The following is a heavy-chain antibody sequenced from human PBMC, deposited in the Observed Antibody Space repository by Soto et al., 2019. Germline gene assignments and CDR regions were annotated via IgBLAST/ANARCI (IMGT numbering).Heavy chain of an antibody. J-gene: IGHJ4*02. V-gene: IGHV1-3*03. Sequence: GASVKVPCTASGYTLTSYDINWVRQATGQRLEWMGWINAANGNTKYSEKFQGRVNFTRDTSASTDYMELNSLRSEDISVYYCVRNYYESSDYWSNWGQGTLVTVSS. D-gene: IGHD3-22*01. CDR1: GYTLTSYD. CDR2: INAANGNT. CDR3: VRNYYESSDYWSN.